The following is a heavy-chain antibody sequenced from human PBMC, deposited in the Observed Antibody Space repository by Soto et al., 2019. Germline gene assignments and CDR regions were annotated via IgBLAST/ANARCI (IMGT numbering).Heavy chain of an antibody. CDR3: TRGGSAGSGNYNPHYYHMDV. D-gene: IGHD3-10*01. CDR2: TANRANSYNT. J-gene: IGHJ6*02. CDR1: GFTFSDHY. V-gene: IGHV3-72*01. Sequence: PGGSLRLSCVASGFTFSDHYMDWVRQAPGRGLEWVGRTANRANSYNTQYAASVKGRFTTSRDDSQNSLYLQMNSLKTEDTAVYYCTRGGSAGSGNYNPHYYHMDVWGQGTTVTVSS.